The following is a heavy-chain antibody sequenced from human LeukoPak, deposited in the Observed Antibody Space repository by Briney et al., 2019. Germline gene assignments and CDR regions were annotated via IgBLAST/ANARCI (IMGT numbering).Heavy chain of an antibody. J-gene: IGHJ4*02. Sequence: GESLKISCKGSGYSFTSYWIGWVRRMPGKGLEWMGLIYPGDSDIRYIPSFQGQVTISADKSISTAYLQWSSLRASDTAMYYCARQGDCTRTGCPLNFDYWGQGTLVTVSS. CDR1: GYSFTSYW. CDR3: ARQGDCTRTGCPLNFDY. CDR2: IYPGDSDI. D-gene: IGHD2-2*01. V-gene: IGHV5-51*01.